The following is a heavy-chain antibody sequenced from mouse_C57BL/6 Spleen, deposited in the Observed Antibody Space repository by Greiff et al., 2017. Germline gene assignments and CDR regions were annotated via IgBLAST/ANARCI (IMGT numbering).Heavy chain of an antibody. CDR3: ASGIAMDY. CDR1: GFTFSDYG. CDR2: ISSGSSTI. V-gene: IGHV5-17*01. J-gene: IGHJ4*01. Sequence: EVKLMESGGGLVKPGGSLKLSCAASGFTFSDYGMHWVRQAPEKGLEWVAYISSGSSTIYYADTVKGRFTISRDNAKNTLFLQMTSLRSEDTAMYYCASGIAMDYWGQGTSVTVSS.